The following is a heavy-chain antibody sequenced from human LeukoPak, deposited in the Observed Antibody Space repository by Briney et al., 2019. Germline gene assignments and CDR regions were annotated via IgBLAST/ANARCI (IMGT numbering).Heavy chain of an antibody. D-gene: IGHD5-18*01. CDR3: VRVMGYSFGFIDN. Sequence: GGSLRPSCAASGFTFDDYAMHWVRQAPGKGLEWVSGISWNSGDIGYADSVKGRFIISRDNAKNSLYLHMNSLKTEDTALYYCVRVMGYSFGFIDNWGQGTLLTVSS. J-gene: IGHJ4*02. V-gene: IGHV3-9*01. CDR1: GFTFDDYA. CDR2: ISWNSGDI.